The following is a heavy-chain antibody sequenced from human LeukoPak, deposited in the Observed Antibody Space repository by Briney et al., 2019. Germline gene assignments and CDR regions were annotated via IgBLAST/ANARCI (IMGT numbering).Heavy chain of an antibody. J-gene: IGHJ4*02. CDR1: GGSFSGYY. Sequence: SETLPLTCAVYGGSFSGYYWSWIRQPPGKGLEWIGEINHSGSTNYNPSLKSRVTISVDTSKNQFSLKLSSVTAADTAVYYCARGGAYVWGSYRPTDYWGQGTLVTVSS. CDR3: ARGGAYVWGSYRPTDY. D-gene: IGHD3-16*02. V-gene: IGHV4-34*01. CDR2: INHSGST.